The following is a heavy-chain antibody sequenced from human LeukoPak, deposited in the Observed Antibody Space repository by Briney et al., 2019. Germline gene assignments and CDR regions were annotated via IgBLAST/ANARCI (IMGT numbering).Heavy chain of an antibody. D-gene: IGHD6-19*01. CDR1: GGTFSSYA. CDR3: ASTLYSSGWSHFDY. V-gene: IGHV1-69*04. J-gene: IGHJ4*02. CDR2: IIPILGIA. Sequence: SVKVSCKASGGTFSSYAISWVRQAPGQGLEWMGRIIPILGIANYAQKFQGRVTITADKSTSTACMELSSLRSEDTAVYYCASTLYSSGWSHFDYWGQGTLVTVSS.